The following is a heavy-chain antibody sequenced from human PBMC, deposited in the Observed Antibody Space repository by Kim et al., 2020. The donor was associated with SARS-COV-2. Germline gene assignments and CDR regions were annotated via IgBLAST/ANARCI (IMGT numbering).Heavy chain of an antibody. V-gene: IGHV1-69*13. CDR2: IIPIFGTA. Sequence: SVKVSCKASGGTFSSYAISWVRQAPGQGLEWMGGIIPIFGTANYAQKFQGRVTITADESTSTAYMELSSLRSEDTAVYYCARRGRGRDGYSLSYYGMDVWGQGTTVTVSS. CDR3: ARRGRGRDGYSLSYYGMDV. D-gene: IGHD2-15*01. CDR1: GGTFSSYA. J-gene: IGHJ6*02.